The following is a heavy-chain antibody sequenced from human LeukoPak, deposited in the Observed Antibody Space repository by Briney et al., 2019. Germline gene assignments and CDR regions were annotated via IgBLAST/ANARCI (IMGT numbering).Heavy chain of an antibody. Sequence: SETLSLTCTVSGGSISSGSYYWSWIRQPAGKGLEWIGRIYTSGSTNYNPSLKSRVTISVDTSKNQFSLKLSSVAAADTAVYYCARDLNRWELLGGAFDIWGQGTMVTVSS. V-gene: IGHV4-61*02. CDR3: ARDLNRWELLGGAFDI. CDR1: GGSISSGSYY. D-gene: IGHD1-26*01. CDR2: IYTSGST. J-gene: IGHJ3*02.